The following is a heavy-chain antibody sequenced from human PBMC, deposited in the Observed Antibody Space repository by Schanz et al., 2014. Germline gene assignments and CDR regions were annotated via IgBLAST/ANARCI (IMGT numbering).Heavy chain of an antibody. V-gene: IGHV3-9*01. CDR3: ARDTAQSCIGPSCFEYFQH. CDR2: MSWNAGSL. CDR1: GFRFDDYA. D-gene: IGHD2-2*01. Sequence: EVQLVESGGGVVRPGGSLRLSCVASGFRFDDYAMHWVRQAPGKGLEWVSGMSWNAGSLGYGDSVKGRFTISRDNAKNSLYLQMNSLRAEDTALYYCARDTAQSCIGPSCFEYFQHWGQGALVNVSS. J-gene: IGHJ1*01.